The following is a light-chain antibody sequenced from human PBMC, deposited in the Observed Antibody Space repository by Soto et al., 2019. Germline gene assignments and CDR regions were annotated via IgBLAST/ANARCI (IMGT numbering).Light chain of an antibody. CDR1: QSVNSN. Sequence: EIVMTQSPATLSVSPRERATLSCRASQSVNSNLAWYQQKPGQAPRLLIYGASTRATGIPVRFSGSGSGTEFTLTISSLLSEDSALYYCQQYNDWPPWTFGQGTKVDIK. J-gene: IGKJ1*01. CDR3: QQYNDWPPWT. CDR2: GAS. V-gene: IGKV3-15*01.